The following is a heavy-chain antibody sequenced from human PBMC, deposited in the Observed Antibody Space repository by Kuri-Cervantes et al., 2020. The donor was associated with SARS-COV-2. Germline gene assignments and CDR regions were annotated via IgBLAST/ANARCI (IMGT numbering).Heavy chain of an antibody. CDR3: ARGSNYGFWSGYSTFDY. D-gene: IGHD3-3*01. J-gene: IGHJ4*02. V-gene: IGHV4-61*02. Sequence: SETLSLTCTVSGGSISSGSYYWSWIRQPAGKGLEWIGRIYTSGSTNYNPSLKSRVTISVDTSKNQFSLKLSPVTAADTAVYYCARGSNYGFWSGYSTFDYWGQGTLVTVSS. CDR2: IYTSGST. CDR1: GGSISSGSYY.